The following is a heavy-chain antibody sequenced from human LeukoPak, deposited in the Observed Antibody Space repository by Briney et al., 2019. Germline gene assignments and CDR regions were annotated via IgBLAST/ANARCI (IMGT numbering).Heavy chain of an antibody. V-gene: IGHV3-23*01. J-gene: IGHJ5*02. CDR2: ISGSGGST. CDR1: GFTFSSYA. Sequence: GGSLRRSCAASGFTFSSYAMSWVRQAPGKGLEGGSAISGSGGSTYYADSVKGRFTTYTDNSKHTLHLPMNTPRAEDTAVYYCAKSRILTGSNWFDPWGPGTLVTVSS. CDR3: AKSRILTGSNWFDP. D-gene: IGHD3-9*01.